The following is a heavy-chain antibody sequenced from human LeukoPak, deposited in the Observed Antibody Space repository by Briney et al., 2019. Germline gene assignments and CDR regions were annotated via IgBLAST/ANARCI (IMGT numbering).Heavy chain of an antibody. CDR2: IYPGDSDT. Sequence: GESLKISCKGSGYSFTSYWIGWVRQMPGKGLEWMGIIYPGDSDTRYSPSFQGQVTISADKSISTAYLQWSSLKASDTAMYYCARPIGPYYYDSSGYGAFDIWGQGTMVTVSS. CDR1: GYSFTSYW. J-gene: IGHJ3*02. V-gene: IGHV5-51*01. D-gene: IGHD3-22*01. CDR3: ARPIGPYYYDSSGYGAFDI.